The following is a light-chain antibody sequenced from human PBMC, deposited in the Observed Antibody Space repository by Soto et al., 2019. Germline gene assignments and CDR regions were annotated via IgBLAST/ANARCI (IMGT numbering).Light chain of an antibody. Sequence: IIMTQSPDSGAVHLRHQATTRCNPIQSGLYTANSKNYLSWYQQKPGQPPKLLTYWASTRESGVLDRSSGSGSGTDFPLTSSSLQAEDVAVYYCQHYYNTPPTFRRGTKVDIK. CDR2: WAS. V-gene: IGKV4-1*01. J-gene: IGKJ4*01. CDR3: QHYYNTPPT. CDR1: QSGLYTANSKNY.